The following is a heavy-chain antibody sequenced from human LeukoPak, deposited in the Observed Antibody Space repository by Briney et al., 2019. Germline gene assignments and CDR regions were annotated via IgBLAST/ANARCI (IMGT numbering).Heavy chain of an antibody. Sequence: GGSLRLSCAASGFTFSSYWMHWVRQAPGKGLVWVSRINSDGSSTSYADSVKGRFTISRDNAKNTLYLQMNSLRAEDTAVYYCASPVLYYYDSSGVKTTDYWGQGTLVTVSS. CDR3: ASPVLYYYDSSGVKTTDY. V-gene: IGHV3-74*01. CDR1: GFTFSSYW. D-gene: IGHD3-22*01. J-gene: IGHJ4*02. CDR2: INSDGSST.